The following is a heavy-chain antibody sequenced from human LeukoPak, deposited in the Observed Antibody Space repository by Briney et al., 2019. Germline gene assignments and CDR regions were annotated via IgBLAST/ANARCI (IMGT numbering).Heavy chain of an antibody. V-gene: IGHV3-21*01. CDR1: GFTFISYS. J-gene: IGHJ4*02. D-gene: IGHD5-12*01. Sequence: GGSLRLSCAASGFTFISYSMNWVRQAPGKGLEWVSSISSSSSYIYYADSVKGRFTISRDDAKNSLYLQMNSLRAEDTAVYYCARDPGGYEYFDYWGQGTLVTVSS. CDR2: ISSSSSYI. CDR3: ARDPGGYEYFDY.